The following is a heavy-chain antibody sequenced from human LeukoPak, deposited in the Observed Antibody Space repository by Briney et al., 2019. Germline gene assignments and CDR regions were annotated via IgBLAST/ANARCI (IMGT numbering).Heavy chain of an antibody. CDR3: ARGTRLSWFDP. J-gene: IGHJ5*02. Sequence: SETLSLTCAVYGGSFSGYYWSWIRQPPGKGLEWIGEINHSGSTNYNPSLKSRVTISVDTSKNQFSLKLSSVTAADTAVYYCARGTRLSWFDPWGQGTPVTVSS. V-gene: IGHV4-34*01. CDR2: INHSGST. CDR1: GGSFSGYY.